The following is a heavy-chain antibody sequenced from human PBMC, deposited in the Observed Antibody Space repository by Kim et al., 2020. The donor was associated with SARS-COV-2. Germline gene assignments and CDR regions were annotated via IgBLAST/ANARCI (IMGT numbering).Heavy chain of an antibody. D-gene: IGHD3-16*02. J-gene: IGHJ4*02. CDR3: AISRIYDYVCGSYRSDYFDY. V-gene: IGHV1-18*01. CDR1: GYTFTSYG. Sequence: ASVKVSCKASGYTFTSYGISWVRQAPGQGLEWMGWISAYNGNTNYAQKLQGRVTMTTDTSTSTAYMELRSLRSDDTAVDYCAISRIYDYVCGSYRSDYFDYWGQRTLVTVSA. CDR2: ISAYNGNT.